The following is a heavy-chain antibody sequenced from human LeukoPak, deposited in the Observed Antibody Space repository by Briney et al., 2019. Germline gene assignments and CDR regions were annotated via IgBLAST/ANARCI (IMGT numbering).Heavy chain of an antibody. CDR2: INPKNGGT. V-gene: IGHV1-2*02. D-gene: IGHD3-22*01. CDR3: ARFYDSSAYYRNNWFDP. Sequence: ALVKVSCKASGYTFAGYYMHWVRQAPGQGLEWMGWINPKNGGTNYAQKFQGRVTMTRDTSISTAYMELSRLRSDDTAMYYCARFYDSSAYYRNNWFDPWGQGTLVTVSS. CDR1: GYTFAGYY. J-gene: IGHJ5*02.